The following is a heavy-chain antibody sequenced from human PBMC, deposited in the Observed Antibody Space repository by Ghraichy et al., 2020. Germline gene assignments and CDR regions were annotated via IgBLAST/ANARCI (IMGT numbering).Heavy chain of an antibody. J-gene: IGHJ6*02. CDR3: AFGGPYYDFWSGPAWGV. CDR2: IYYSGST. Sequence: SETLSLTCTVSGGSISSSSYYWGWIRQPPGKGLEWIGSIYYSGSTYYNPSLKSRVTISVDTSKNQFSLKLSSVTAADTAVYYCAFGGPYYDFWSGPAWGVWGQGTTVTVSS. D-gene: IGHD3-3*01. V-gene: IGHV4-39*01. CDR1: GGSISSSSYY.